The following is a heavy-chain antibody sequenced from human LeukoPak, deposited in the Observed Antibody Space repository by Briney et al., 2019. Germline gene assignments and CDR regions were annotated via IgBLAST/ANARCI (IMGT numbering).Heavy chain of an antibody. CDR3: ARDQEAVAGRAFDY. CDR1: GFTSSDYY. D-gene: IGHD6-19*01. V-gene: IGHV3-11*04. CDR2: ISSSGSTI. J-gene: IGHJ4*02. Sequence: GGSLRLSCAASGFTSSDYYMSWIRQAPGKWLEWVSYISSSGSTIYYADSVKGRFTISRDNAKNSLYLQMNSLRAEGTAVYYCARDQEAVAGRAFDYWGQGTLVSVSS.